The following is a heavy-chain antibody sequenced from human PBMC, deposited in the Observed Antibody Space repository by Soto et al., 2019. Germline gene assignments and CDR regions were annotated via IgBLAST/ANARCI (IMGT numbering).Heavy chain of an antibody. J-gene: IGHJ1*01. CDR3: ASRAEMAYFQH. CDR1: GGSISSSSYY. Sequence: TSETLSLTCTVSGGSISSSSYYWGWIRQPPGKGLEWIGSIYYSGSTYYNPSLKSRVTISVDTSKNQFSLKLSSVTAADTAVYYCASRAEMAYFQHWGQGTLVTVSS. V-gene: IGHV4-39*01. CDR2: IYYSGST.